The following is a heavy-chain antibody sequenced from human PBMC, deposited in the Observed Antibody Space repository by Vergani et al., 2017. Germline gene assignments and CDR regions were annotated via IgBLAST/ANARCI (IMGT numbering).Heavy chain of an antibody. V-gene: IGHV4-39*01. J-gene: IGHJ5*02. CDR3: AGHSTVEWLVKLGWIDP. CDR2: IYYSGST. CDR1: GASIRSSNYY. D-gene: IGHD6-19*01. Sequence: QLQLQESGPGLVTPSATLSLTCSVSGASIRSSNYYWGWIRQPPGKGLDWIARIYYSGSTYYNPSLKSRVTISVDTSKNQFSLKLSSVIAADTAVYFCAGHSTVEWLVKLGWIDPWGQGILVTVSS.